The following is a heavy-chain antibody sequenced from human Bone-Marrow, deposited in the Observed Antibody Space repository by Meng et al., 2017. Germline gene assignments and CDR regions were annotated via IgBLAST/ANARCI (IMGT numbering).Heavy chain of an antibody. CDR2: IKQDGSEK. V-gene: IGHV3-7*01. D-gene: IGHD3-22*01. J-gene: IGHJ4*02. Sequence: GESLKISCAASGFTFSSYWMSWVRQAPGKGLEWVANIKQDGSEKYYVDSVKGRFTISRDNAKNSLYLQMNSLRAEDTAVYYCASSTYYYDSSGYSDYWGQGTLVTVSS. CDR1: GFTFSSYW. CDR3: ASSTYYYDSSGYSDY.